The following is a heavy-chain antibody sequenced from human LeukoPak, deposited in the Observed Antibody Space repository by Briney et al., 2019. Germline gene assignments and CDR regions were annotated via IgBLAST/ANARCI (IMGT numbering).Heavy chain of an antibody. D-gene: IGHD5-12*01. CDR2: ISSSGSTI. V-gene: IGHV3-11*04. CDR1: GFTFSDFY. Sequence: GGSLRLSCAASGFTFSDFYMSWIRQAPGRGLEWVSYISSSGSTIYYADSVKGRFTISRDNSKNTLYLQMNSLRAEDTAVYYCARDGIVATIAYYYYYMDVWGKGTTVTVSS. J-gene: IGHJ6*03. CDR3: ARDGIVATIAYYYYYMDV.